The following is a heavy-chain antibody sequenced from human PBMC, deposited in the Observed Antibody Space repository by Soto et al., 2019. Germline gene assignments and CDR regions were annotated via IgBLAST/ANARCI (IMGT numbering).Heavy chain of an antibody. CDR1: GYSISNGHY. Sequence: LFLTCAVSGYSISNGHYWGWIRQPPGKGLEWIGSIYHSGKNYSNPSLKSRVTILVDTSKNQFSLNLTSVTAADTAVYYCARTSGIGAASTRYYGTDVWGQGTTVTVSS. J-gene: IGHJ6*02. CDR3: ARTSGIGAASTRYYGTDV. CDR2: IYHSGKN. V-gene: IGHV4-38-2*01. D-gene: IGHD6-13*01.